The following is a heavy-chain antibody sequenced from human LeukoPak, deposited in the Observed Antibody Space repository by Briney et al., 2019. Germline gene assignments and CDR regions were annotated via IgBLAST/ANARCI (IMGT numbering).Heavy chain of an antibody. CDR3: ARCGLSYDYVWGSYRLDAFDI. CDR2: IYYSGST. J-gene: IGHJ3*02. CDR1: GGSISSGGYS. D-gene: IGHD3-16*02. V-gene: IGHV4-61*08. Sequence: TPSETLSLTCAVSGGSISSGGYSWSWIRQPPGKGLEWIGYIYYSGSTNYNPSLKSRVTISVDTSKNQFSLKLSSVTAADTAVYYCARCGLSYDYVWGSYRLDAFDIWGQGTMVTVSS.